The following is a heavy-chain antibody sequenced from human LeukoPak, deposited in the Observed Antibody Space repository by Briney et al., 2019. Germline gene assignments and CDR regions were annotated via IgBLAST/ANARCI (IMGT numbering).Heavy chain of an antibody. CDR2: IYYSGST. CDR1: GGSFSGYY. V-gene: IGHV4-34*01. D-gene: IGHD6-13*01. Sequence: SETLSLTCAVYGGSFSGYYWSWIRQPPGKGLEWIGSIYYSGSTYYNPSLKSRVTISVDTSKNQFSLKLSSVTAADTAVYYCARHNGYSSSWFYYYYYMDVWGKGTTVTISS. J-gene: IGHJ6*03. CDR3: ARHNGYSSSWFYYYYYMDV.